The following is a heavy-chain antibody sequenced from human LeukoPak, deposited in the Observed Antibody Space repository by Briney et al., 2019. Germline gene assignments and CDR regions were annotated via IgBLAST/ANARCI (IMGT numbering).Heavy chain of an antibody. CDR3: AKALRSIYYYYMDV. D-gene: IGHD3-10*01. CDR2: ISGSGGST. CDR1: GFTFSDYA. Sequence: PGGSLRLSCAASGFTFSDYAMSWVRQPSGKGLEWVSAISGSGGSTYYTDSVQGRFTISRDNSRSTLYLHLNSLRAEDTDVYWCAKALRSIYYYYMDVWGNGTTVTVSS. J-gene: IGHJ6*03. V-gene: IGHV3-23*01.